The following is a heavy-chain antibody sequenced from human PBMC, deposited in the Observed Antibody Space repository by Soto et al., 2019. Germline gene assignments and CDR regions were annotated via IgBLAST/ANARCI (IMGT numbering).Heavy chain of an antibody. Sequence: PGGSLRLSCAASGFSFSNYNMNWVRQAPGKGLEWVSSISSTSTYIYYADSVKGRFTISRDNAKNSLYLQMKSLRAEDTAVYYCARVGDTDFWSGYYSDYWGQGTLVTVSS. CDR2: ISSTSTYI. CDR3: ARVGDTDFWSGYYSDY. D-gene: IGHD3-3*01. V-gene: IGHV3-21*01. CDR1: GFSFSNYN. J-gene: IGHJ4*02.